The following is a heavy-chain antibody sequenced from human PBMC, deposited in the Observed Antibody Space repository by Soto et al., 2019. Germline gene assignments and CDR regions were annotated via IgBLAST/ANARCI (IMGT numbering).Heavy chain of an antibody. D-gene: IGHD3-22*01. CDR2: LSGSSSYI. J-gene: IGHJ3*02. CDR1: GYIFSNYN. Sequence: GGSLRLSCAASGYIFSNYNMNWVRQAPEKGLEWVSSLSGSSSYIYYADSVKGRFTISRDNAKNSLYLQMNSLRAEDTAVYYCARVDYYDSSGYLEVYAFDIWGQGTMVTVSS. CDR3: ARVDYYDSSGYLEVYAFDI. V-gene: IGHV3-21*01.